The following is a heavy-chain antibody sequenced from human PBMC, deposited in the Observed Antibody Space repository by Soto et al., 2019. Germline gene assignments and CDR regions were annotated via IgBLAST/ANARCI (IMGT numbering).Heavy chain of an antibody. V-gene: IGHV2-5*02. D-gene: IGHD1-7*01. CDR1: GFSLSTSGVG. Sequence: QITLKESGPTLVKPTQTLTLTCTFSGFSLSTSGVGVGWIRQPPGKALEGLVIIYWDDDKRYSPSLRGRLTITKDTSKNHVVLTMTNVDPEDTASYFCAHRRIGVSQWNYGDFDYWGQGILVTVSS. CDR2: IYWDDDK. CDR3: AHRRIGVSQWNYGDFDY. J-gene: IGHJ4*01.